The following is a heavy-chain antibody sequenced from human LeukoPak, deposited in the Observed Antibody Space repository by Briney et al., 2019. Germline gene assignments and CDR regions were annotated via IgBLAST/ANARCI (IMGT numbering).Heavy chain of an antibody. D-gene: IGHD1-14*01. Sequence: PSETLSLTCTVSGGSISSGSYYWSWIRQPAGKGLEWIGRIYTSGSTNYNPSLKSRVTISVDTSKNQFSLKLSSVTAADTAVYYCARSSPGGTGTTGYWGQGTLVTVSS. CDR2: IYTSGST. J-gene: IGHJ4*02. V-gene: IGHV4-61*02. CDR1: GGSISSGSYY. CDR3: ARSSPGGTGTTGY.